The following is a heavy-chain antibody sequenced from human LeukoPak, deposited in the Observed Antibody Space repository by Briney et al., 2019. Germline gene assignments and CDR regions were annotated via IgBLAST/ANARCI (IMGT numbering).Heavy chain of an antibody. CDR1: GFTFSSYW. V-gene: IGHV3-7*03. Sequence: GGSLRLSCAASGFTFSSYWMNWARQAPGKGLEWVAKIKYDGSEKYYVDSVKGRFTISRDNAKNSLYLQMNTLRADDTAVYYCANSISLTQWGRGTLVTVSS. D-gene: IGHD3-9*01. CDR2: IKYDGSEK. J-gene: IGHJ4*02. CDR3: ANSISLTQ.